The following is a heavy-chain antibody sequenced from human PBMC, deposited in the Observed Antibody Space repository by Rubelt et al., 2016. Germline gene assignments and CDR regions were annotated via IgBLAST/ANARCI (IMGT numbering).Heavy chain of an antibody. D-gene: IGHD6-19*01. CDR2: IYYSGST. Sequence: QVQLQESGPGLVKPSETLSLTCTVSGGSISSYYWSWIRQPPGKGLEWIGYIYYSGSTNYNPSLKSRVTISVDTSKNQFSLKLSSVTAADTAVYYCARRYSSGWQHDAFDIWGQGTMVTVSS. V-gene: IGHV4-59*08. J-gene: IGHJ3*02. CDR3: ARRYSSGWQHDAFDI. CDR1: GGSISSYY.